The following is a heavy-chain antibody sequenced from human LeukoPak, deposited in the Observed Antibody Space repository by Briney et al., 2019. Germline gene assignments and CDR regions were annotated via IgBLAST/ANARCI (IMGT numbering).Heavy chain of an antibody. CDR2: INPNSGGT. J-gene: IGHJ4*02. CDR1: GYTFTGYY. CDR3: ARDLRRYDILTGYPY. D-gene: IGHD3-9*01. V-gene: IGHV1-2*06. Sequence: ASVKVSCKASGYTFTGYYMHWVRQAPGQGLEWMGRINPNSGGTNYAQKFQGRVTMTRDTSISTAYMELSRLRYDDTAVYYCARDLRRYDILTGYPYWGQGTLVTVSS.